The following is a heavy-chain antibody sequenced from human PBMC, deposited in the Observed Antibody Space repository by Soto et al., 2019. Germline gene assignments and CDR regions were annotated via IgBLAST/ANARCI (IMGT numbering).Heavy chain of an antibody. V-gene: IGHV3-23*01. CDR1: GFTFRTYA. Sequence: PGGSLRLSCAASGFTFRTYAMNWVRQAPGKGLEWISAISGSGSFTHYADSVGGRFTISRDNSQNQLYLQMNNLRGDDTAMYYCAKIPPGSGSSNFDYWGQGIQVTVSS. CDR3: AKIPPGSGSSNFDY. D-gene: IGHD3-10*01. J-gene: IGHJ4*02. CDR2: ISGSGSFT.